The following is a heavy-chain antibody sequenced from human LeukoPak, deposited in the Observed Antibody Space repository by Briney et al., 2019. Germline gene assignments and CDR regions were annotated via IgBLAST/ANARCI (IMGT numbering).Heavy chain of an antibody. J-gene: IGHJ4*02. D-gene: IGHD1-26*01. CDR2: IYHSGST. CDR3: ARSFGFTYYYFDY. CDR1: GGSISSGGYY. Sequence: KPSETLSLTCTVSGGSISSGGYYWSWIRQPPGKGLEWIGYIYHSGSTYYNPSLKSRVTISVDRSKNQFSLKLNSVTAADTAVYYCARSFGFTYYYFDYWGQGTLVTVSS. V-gene: IGHV4-30-2*01.